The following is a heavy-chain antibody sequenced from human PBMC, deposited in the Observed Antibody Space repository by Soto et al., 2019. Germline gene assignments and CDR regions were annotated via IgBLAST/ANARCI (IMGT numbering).Heavy chain of an antibody. CDR3: VKQHPLDSRAWHN. Sequence: GESLKISCKVSGYSFPSFWIGWVRQMPGKGLEWLGSIYPGDSETRYSPSLQGEVTISADKSITTAYLHWSSLRASDTATYYCVKQHPLDSRAWHNWGQGTLVTVSS. CDR1: GYSFPSFW. J-gene: IGHJ4*02. D-gene: IGHD6-19*01. CDR2: IYPGDSET. V-gene: IGHV5-51*01.